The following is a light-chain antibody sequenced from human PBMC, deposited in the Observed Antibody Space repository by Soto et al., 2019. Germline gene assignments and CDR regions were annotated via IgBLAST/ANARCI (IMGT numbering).Light chain of an antibody. J-gene: IGKJ2*01. V-gene: IGKV1-39*01. Sequence: QMTQSPSSLSASVVDRVTITCRVSQSISSYLNWYQHKPGKAPKLLIYGASSLQSGVPSRFSGSGSGTDFTLTVSSLQPEDFATYYCQQSYSTLTWPFG. CDR1: QSISSY. CDR3: QQSYSTLTWP. CDR2: GAS.